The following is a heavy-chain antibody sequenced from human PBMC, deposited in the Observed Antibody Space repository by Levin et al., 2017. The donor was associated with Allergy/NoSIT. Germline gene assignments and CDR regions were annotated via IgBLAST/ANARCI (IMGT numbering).Heavy chain of an antibody. J-gene: IGHJ3*01. Sequence: SETLSLTCTVSGGSISGDNYYWSWIRQPPGQALEWIGYVFFSGATLYNASLKSRVLMSLDRSKNQFSLKVNSVTAADTAVYYCARDWGAVGHAFDVWGQGTMVTVSS. D-gene: IGHD1-26*01. CDR2: VFFSGAT. CDR1: GGSISGDNYY. CDR3: ARDWGAVGHAFDV. V-gene: IGHV4-30-4*01.